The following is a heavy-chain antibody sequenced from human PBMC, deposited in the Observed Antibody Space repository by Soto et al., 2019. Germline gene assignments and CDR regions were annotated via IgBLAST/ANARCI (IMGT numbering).Heavy chain of an antibody. V-gene: IGHV1-2*04. CDR1: GYTFTGYY. CDR3: ASGTYYDSSGYPNNDAFDI. Sequence: ASVKVSCKASGYTFTGYYMHWVRQAPGQGLEWMGWINPNSGGTNYAQKFQGWVTMTRDTSISTAYMELSRLRSDDTAVYYCASGTYYDSSGYPNNDAFDIWGQGTMVTVSS. CDR2: INPNSGGT. D-gene: IGHD3-22*01. J-gene: IGHJ3*02.